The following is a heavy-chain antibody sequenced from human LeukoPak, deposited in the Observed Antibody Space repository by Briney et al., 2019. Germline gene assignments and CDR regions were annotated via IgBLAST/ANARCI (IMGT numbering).Heavy chain of an antibody. V-gene: IGHV4-61*01. CDR2: IYNTGRT. CDR3: ASLYCTRTSCYFLDP. Sequence: PSETLSLTCSVSGGSVRSTSYYWSWIRQSPGKGLEWIGYIYNTGRTNYNASLNSRVTISLDTSKNQFSLKLSSLTAADTAMYCCASLYCTRTSCYFLDPWGQGTLVIVSS. CDR1: GGSVRSTSYY. D-gene: IGHD2-2*01. J-gene: IGHJ5*02.